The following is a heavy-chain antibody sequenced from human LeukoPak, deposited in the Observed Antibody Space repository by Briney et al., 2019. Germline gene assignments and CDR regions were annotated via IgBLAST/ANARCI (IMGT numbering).Heavy chain of an antibody. CDR2: IYPGDSDT. Sequence: GESLKISCKGSGYSFTSYWIRWVRQMPGKGLEWMGIIYPGDSDTRYSPSFQGQVTISADKSISTAYLQWSSLKASDTAMYYCARQYRRYSSGWSNDAFDIWGQGTMVTVSS. D-gene: IGHD6-19*01. V-gene: IGHV5-51*01. CDR3: ARQYRRYSSGWSNDAFDI. CDR1: GYSFTSYW. J-gene: IGHJ3*02.